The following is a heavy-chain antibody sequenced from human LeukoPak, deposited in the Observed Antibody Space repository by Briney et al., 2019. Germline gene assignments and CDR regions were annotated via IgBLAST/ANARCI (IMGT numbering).Heavy chain of an antibody. J-gene: IGHJ6*02. CDR2: IIPIFGTA. V-gene: IGHV1-69*13. Sequence: SVKVSCKASGGTFSSYAISWVRQAPGQGLEWMGGIIPIFGTANYAQKFQGRVTITADESTSTAYMELSSLRSEDTAVYYCARPRENIVVVPAAIRYYYGMDVWGQGTTVTVSS. D-gene: IGHD2-2*01. CDR1: GGTFSSYA. CDR3: ARPRENIVVVPAAIRYYYGMDV.